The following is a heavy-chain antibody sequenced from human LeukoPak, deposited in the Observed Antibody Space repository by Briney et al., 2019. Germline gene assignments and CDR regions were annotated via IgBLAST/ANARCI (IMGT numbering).Heavy chain of an antibody. J-gene: IGHJ4*02. CDR3: ARLNYYGSGSFDY. D-gene: IGHD3-10*01. CDR1: GGSISSYY. V-gene: IGHV4-59*01. Sequence: SETLSLTCTVSGGSISSYYWSWIRQPPGKGLEWIGYMYYSGSTNYNPSLKSRVTISVDTSKNQFSLKLSSVTAADTAVYYCARLNYYGSGSFDYWGQGTLVTVSS. CDR2: MYYSGST.